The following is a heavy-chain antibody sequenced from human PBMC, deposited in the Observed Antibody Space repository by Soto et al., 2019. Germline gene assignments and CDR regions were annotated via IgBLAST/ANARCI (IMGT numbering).Heavy chain of an antibody. CDR2: ISGSGGST. J-gene: IGHJ4*02. D-gene: IGHD3-22*01. Sequence: GGSLRLSCAASGFTFSSYAMSWVRQAPGKGLEWVSAISGSGGSTYYADSVKGRFTISRDNSKNTLYLQMNSLRAEDTAVYYCAKLGTYYDSSGYHYWGQGTLVTVSS. V-gene: IGHV3-23*01. CDR3: AKLGTYYDSSGYHY. CDR1: GFTFSSYA.